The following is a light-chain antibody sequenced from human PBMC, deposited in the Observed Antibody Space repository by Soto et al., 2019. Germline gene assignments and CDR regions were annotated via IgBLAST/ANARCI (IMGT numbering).Light chain of an antibody. CDR3: SSYAGSNNFV. J-gene: IGLJ1*01. CDR2: EVS. V-gene: IGLV2-8*01. CDR1: SSDVGGYNY. Sequence: QSVLTQPPSASGSPGQSVTISCTGTSSDVGGYNYVSWYQQHPGKAPKLMIYEVSKRPSGVPDRFSGSKSGNTASLTVSGLQAEDEADYYCSSYAGSNNFVFGTGTEVTV.